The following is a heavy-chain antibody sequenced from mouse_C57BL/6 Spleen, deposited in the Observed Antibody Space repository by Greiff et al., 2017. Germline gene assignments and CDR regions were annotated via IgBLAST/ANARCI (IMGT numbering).Heavy chain of an antibody. CDR3: ARGDGYPYWYFDV. D-gene: IGHD2-3*01. CDR2: IYPGDGDT. Sequence: VQLQQSGAELVKPGASVKISCKASGYAFSSYWMNWVKQRPGKGLEWIGQIYPGDGDTNYNGKFKGKATLTADKSSSTAYMQLSSLTSEDSAVYFCARGDGYPYWYFDVWGTGTTVTVSS. J-gene: IGHJ1*03. V-gene: IGHV1-80*01. CDR1: GYAFSSYW.